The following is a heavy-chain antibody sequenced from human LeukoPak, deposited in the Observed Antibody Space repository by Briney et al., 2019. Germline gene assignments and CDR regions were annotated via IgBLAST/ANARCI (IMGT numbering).Heavy chain of an antibody. J-gene: IGHJ6*02. Sequence: PSETLSFTCTVSGGSISSYYWSWIRQPPGKGLEWIGYIYYSGSTNYNPSLKSRVTISVDTSKNQFSLKLSSVTAADTAVYYCARTRGYSYSYYYYGMDVWGQGTTVTISS. CDR2: IYYSGST. V-gene: IGHV4-59*01. D-gene: IGHD5-18*01. CDR1: GGSISSYY. CDR3: ARTRGYSYSYYYYGMDV.